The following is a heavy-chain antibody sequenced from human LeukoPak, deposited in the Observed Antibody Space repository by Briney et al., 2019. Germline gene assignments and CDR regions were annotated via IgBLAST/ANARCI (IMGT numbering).Heavy chain of an antibody. Sequence: ASVKVSCRASGGTFSSYAISWVRQAPGQGLEWMGRIIPILGIANYAQKSQGRVTITADKSTSTAYMELSSLRSEDTAVYYCARDDIAVAGGDYWGQGTLVTVSS. D-gene: IGHD6-19*01. CDR1: GGTFSSYA. CDR3: ARDDIAVAGGDY. J-gene: IGHJ4*02. V-gene: IGHV1-69*04. CDR2: IIPILGIA.